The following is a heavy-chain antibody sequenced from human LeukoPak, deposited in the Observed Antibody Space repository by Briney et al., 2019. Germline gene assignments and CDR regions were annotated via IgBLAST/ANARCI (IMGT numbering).Heavy chain of an antibody. CDR2: IYYSGST. V-gene: IGHV4-59*01. D-gene: IGHD5-24*01. CDR3: ARGRDGYNELDY. J-gene: IGHJ4*02. CDR1: GGSISSYY. Sequence: SETLSLTCTVSGGSISSYYWSWIRQPPGKGLEWIGYIYYSGSTNYNPSLKSRVTISVDTSKNQFSLKLSSVTAADTAVYYCARGRDGYNELDYWGQGTLVTVPS.